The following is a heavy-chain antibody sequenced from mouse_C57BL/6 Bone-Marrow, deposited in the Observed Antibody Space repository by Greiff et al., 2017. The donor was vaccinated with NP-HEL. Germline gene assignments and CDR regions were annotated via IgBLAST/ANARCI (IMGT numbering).Heavy chain of an antibody. CDR2: IYPGGGYT. J-gene: IGHJ3*01. Sequence: QVQLKESGAELVRPGTSVKMSCKASGYTFTNYWIGWAKQRPGHGLEWIGDIYPGGGYTNYNEKFKGKATLTADKSSSTAYMQFSSLTAEDSAIYYCARPRLRRGASFAYWGQGTLVTVSA. V-gene: IGHV1-63*01. CDR3: ARPRLRRGASFAY. CDR1: GYTFTNYW. D-gene: IGHD2-12*01.